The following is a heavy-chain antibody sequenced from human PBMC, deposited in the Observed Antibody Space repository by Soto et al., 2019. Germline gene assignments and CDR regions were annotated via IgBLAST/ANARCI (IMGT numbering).Heavy chain of an antibody. CDR3: ARGDGGTRFGYYYMDV. J-gene: IGHJ6*03. V-gene: IGHV1-3*01. CDR2: INAGNGNT. CDR1: GYTFTSYA. D-gene: IGHD3-10*01. Sequence: QVQLVQSGAEVKKPGASVKVSCKASGYTFTSYAMHWVRQAPGQRLEWMGWINAGNGNTKYSQKFQGRVTITRDTSASTAYMELSSLRSEDTAVYYCARGDGGTRFGYYYMDVWGKGTTVTVSS.